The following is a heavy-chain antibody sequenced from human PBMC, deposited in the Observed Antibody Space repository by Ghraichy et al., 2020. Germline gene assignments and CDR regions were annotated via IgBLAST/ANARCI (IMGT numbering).Heavy chain of an antibody. J-gene: IGHJ4*02. Sequence: GGSLRLSCAASGFTFNNAWMSWVRQAPGKGLEWVGRIKSKGDGGTTDYAAPVKGRFTISRDDSENTLYLQMNSLKTEDTAVYYCTTEGTADFVIEPVDCWGQGTLVTVSS. CDR3: TTEGTADFVIEPVDC. CDR2: IKSKGDGGTT. V-gene: IGHV3-15*01. CDR1: GFTFNNAW. D-gene: IGHD2-2*01.